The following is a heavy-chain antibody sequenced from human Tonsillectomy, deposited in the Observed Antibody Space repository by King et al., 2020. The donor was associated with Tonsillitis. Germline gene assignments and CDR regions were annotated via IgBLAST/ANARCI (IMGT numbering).Heavy chain of an antibody. Sequence: QLQESGPGLVKPSETLSLTCTASGDSISSTYYYWGWIRQPPGQGLDWIGGIYYSGSSYYNPSLKSRVTISIDTSKNQFSLKLSSVTAADTAVYYCARGTGWTLFDYWGQGTLVTVSS. J-gene: IGHJ4*02. CDR2: IYYSGSS. CDR1: GDSISSTYYY. V-gene: IGHV4-39*07. CDR3: ARGTGWTLFDY. D-gene: IGHD6-19*01.